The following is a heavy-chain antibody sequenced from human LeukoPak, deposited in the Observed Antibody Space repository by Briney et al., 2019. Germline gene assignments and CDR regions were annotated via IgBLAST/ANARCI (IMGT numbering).Heavy chain of an antibody. CDR3: ARAADSSGYLPHTRRYYYGMDV. J-gene: IGHJ6*02. Sequence: ASVKVSCKASGYTFTSYDINWVRQATGQGLEWMGWMNPNSGNTGYAQKFQGRVTMTRNTSISTAYMELSSLRSEDTAVYYCARAADSSGYLPHTRRYYYGMDVWGQGTTVTVSS. CDR2: MNPNSGNT. CDR1: GYTFTSYD. D-gene: IGHD3-22*01. V-gene: IGHV1-8*01.